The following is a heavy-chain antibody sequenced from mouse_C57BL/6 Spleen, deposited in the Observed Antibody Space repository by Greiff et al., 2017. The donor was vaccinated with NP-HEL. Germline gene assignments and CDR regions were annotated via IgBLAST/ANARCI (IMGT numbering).Heavy chain of an antibody. Sequence: DVKLQESGPGLVKPSQSLSLTCSVTGYSITSGYYWNWIRQFPGNKLEWMGYISYDGSNNYNPSLKNRISITRDTSKNQFFLKLNSVTTEDTATYYCARGDYYYGSTYWGQGTSVTVSS. CDR3: ARGDYYYGSTY. D-gene: IGHD1-1*01. J-gene: IGHJ4*01. CDR2: ISYDGSN. CDR1: GYSITSGYY. V-gene: IGHV3-6*01.